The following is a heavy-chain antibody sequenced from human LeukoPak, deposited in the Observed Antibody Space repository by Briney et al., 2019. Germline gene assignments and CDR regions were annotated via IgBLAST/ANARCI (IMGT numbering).Heavy chain of an antibody. CDR3: AKDTAVQFLEPAF. CDR1: GFTFNTHG. Sequence: GGSLRLSCAASGFTFNTHGMHWVRQAPGKGLEWVAAIWFDGSVKHYSDAVKGRFTISRDNFLNTLYLQMNSLRVEDTAIYYCAKDTAVQFLEPAFWGQGTLVTVSS. J-gene: IGHJ4*02. V-gene: IGHV3-33*06. D-gene: IGHD3-3*01. CDR2: IWFDGSVK.